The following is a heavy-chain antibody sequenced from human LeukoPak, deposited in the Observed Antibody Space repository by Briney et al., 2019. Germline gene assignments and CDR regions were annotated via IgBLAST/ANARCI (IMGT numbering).Heavy chain of an antibody. CDR1: GGSISSYY. Sequence: SETLSLTSTVSGGSISSYYWSWIRQPPGKGLEWIGYIYYSGSTNYNPSLKSRVTISVDTSKNQFSLKLSSVTAADTAVYYCARASSSGYFLTFDYWGQGTLVTVSS. CDR2: IYYSGST. V-gene: IGHV4-59*01. J-gene: IGHJ4*02. CDR3: ARASSSGYFLTFDY. D-gene: IGHD3-22*01.